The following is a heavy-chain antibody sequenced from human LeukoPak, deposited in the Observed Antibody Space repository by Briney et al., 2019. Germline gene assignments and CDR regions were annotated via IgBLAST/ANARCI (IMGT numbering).Heavy chain of an antibody. D-gene: IGHD4-11*01. J-gene: IGHJ3*02. V-gene: IGHV3-48*03. CDR3: ARVNYRFNDALDI. CDR2: ISSSGSPI. CDR1: GFTFSSYE. Sequence: GGSLRLSCAASGFTFSSYEMNWVRQAPGKGLEWVSYISSSGSPIYYADSVKGRFTISRDNAKNSLYLQMNSLRAEDTAVYYCARVNYRFNDALDIWGQGTMVTVSS.